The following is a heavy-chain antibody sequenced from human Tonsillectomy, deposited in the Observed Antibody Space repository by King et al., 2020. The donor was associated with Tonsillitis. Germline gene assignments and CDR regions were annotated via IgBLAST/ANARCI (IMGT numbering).Heavy chain of an antibody. D-gene: IGHD2/OR15-2a*01. CDR1: GFSFSGYS. CDR3: ARDRNRLSSGYFDR. CDR2: ISHGSGFI. Sequence: VQLVESGGGLVKPGGSLRLSCAASGFSFSGYSMNWVRQAPGKGLEWVASISHGSGFIYYADSMKGRFTISRDDAKNSLYLQMSGLRVEDTAVYFCARDRNRLSSGYFDRWGRGTLVTVSS. V-gene: IGHV3-21*01. J-gene: IGHJ2*01.